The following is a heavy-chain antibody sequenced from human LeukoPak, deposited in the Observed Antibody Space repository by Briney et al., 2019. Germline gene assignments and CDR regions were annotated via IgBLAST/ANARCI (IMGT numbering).Heavy chain of an antibody. J-gene: IGHJ4*02. Sequence: GGSLRLSCAASGFIFDDYAMHWVRQAPGKGLEWVSGISWSSGTIGYADSVKGRFTISRDNAKKSLYLQMNSLRAEDTALYYCVKDQFAAVAGTSRFDYWGQGTLVTVSS. V-gene: IGHV3-9*01. D-gene: IGHD6-19*01. CDR1: GFIFDDYA. CDR2: ISWSSGTI. CDR3: VKDQFAAVAGTSRFDY.